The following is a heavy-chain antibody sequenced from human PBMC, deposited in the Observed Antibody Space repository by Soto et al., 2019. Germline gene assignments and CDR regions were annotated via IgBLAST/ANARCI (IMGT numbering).Heavy chain of an antibody. CDR3: ARGRGYCSGGSCYGYYYYYGMDV. D-gene: IGHD2-15*01. J-gene: IGHJ6*02. Sequence: SETLSLTCAVYGGSFSGYYWSWIRQPPGKGLEWIGEINHSGSTNYNPSLKSRVTISVDTSKNQFSLKLSSVTAADTAVYYCARGRGYCSGGSCYGYYYYYGMDVWGQGTTVTVSS. V-gene: IGHV4-34*01. CDR1: GGSFSGYY. CDR2: INHSGST.